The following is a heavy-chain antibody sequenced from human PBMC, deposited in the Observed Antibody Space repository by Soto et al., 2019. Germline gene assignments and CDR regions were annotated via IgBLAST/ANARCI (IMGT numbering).Heavy chain of an antibody. CDR1: GFTFSSYS. J-gene: IGHJ6*02. Sequence: EVQLVESGGGLVKPGGSLRLSCAASGFTFSSYSMNWVRQAPGKGLEWVSSISSSSSYIYYADSVKGRFTISRDNAKNSLYLQMNSLRAEDTAVYYCARRIAAAAHTDRGGMDVWGQGTTVTVSS. CDR2: ISSSSSYI. CDR3: ARRIAAAAHTDRGGMDV. D-gene: IGHD6-13*01. V-gene: IGHV3-21*01.